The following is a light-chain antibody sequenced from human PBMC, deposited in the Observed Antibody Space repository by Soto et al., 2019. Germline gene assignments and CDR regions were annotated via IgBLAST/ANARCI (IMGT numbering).Light chain of an antibody. J-gene: IGKJ4*01. CDR3: QQANSFFALT. V-gene: IGKV1D-12*01. CDR2: AAS. Sequence: DIQLTQSPSSVSASIGDSVTITCRASQDISTWLAWYQLKPGKAPKLLIFAASSLLTGVPSRFSGSGSGTEFTLTISGLQAEDFATYYCQQANSFFALTFGGGTHVEIK. CDR1: QDISTW.